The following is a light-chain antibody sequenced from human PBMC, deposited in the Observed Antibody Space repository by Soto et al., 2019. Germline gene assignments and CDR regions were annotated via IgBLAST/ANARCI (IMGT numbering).Light chain of an antibody. CDR1: QSVSSY. Sequence: EIVLTQSPASLSLSPGERASRSCSASQSVSSYLAWYQQKPGQAPRLLIYDASNRATGIPARFSGSGSGTDFTLTISSLEPEDFAVYYCQQRSNWPPSTFGQGTRLEIK. CDR2: DAS. CDR3: QQRSNWPPST. J-gene: IGKJ5*01. V-gene: IGKV3-11*01.